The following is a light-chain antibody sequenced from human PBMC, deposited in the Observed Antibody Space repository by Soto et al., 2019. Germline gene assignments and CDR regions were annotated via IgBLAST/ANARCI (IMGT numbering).Light chain of an antibody. CDR3: QQRSNWPRLT. J-gene: IGKJ4*01. V-gene: IGKV3-11*01. CDR1: QSVSSY. Sequence: EIVLTQSPATLSLSPGERATLSCRASQSVSSYLAWYQQKPGQAPRLLIYDASNRATGIPARFSGSGSGKDFILPISSLEPEDVAVYYCQQRSNWPRLTFGGGTKVEIK. CDR2: DAS.